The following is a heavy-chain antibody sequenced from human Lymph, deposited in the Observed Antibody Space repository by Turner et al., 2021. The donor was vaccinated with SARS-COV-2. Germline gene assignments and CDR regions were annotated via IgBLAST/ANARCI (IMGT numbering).Heavy chain of an antibody. CDR2: IGADVVGT. D-gene: IGHD3-3*01. V-gene: IGHV3-64*01. Sequence: EVQLVESGGGLVQPGESLRLSCAASGFTFGNYAMHWVRQAPRKGLEYVSAIGADVVGTYYANSVKCRFTISRDNSKNTLYLQMVSLRAEDMAVYYCARDWRACNYWGQGTLVTVSS. CDR3: ARDWRACNY. J-gene: IGHJ4*02. CDR1: GFTFGNYA.